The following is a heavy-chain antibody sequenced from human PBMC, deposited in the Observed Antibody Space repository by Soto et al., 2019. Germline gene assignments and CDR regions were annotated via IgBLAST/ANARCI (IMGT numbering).Heavy chain of an antibody. J-gene: IGHJ6*02. CDR1: GYTFTNYG. Sequence: QVQLVQSGAELKKPGASVKVSCKASGYTFTNYGISWVRQAPGQGLEWMGWINTYHGNTKYAQKLQGRVTMTKDTSTSTAYMALTSLRSDATAVYYCARSPGYSASWGYIYYGMQIWGQGTKVIVSS. CDR3: ARSPGYSASWGYIYYGMQI. V-gene: IGHV1-18*01. D-gene: IGHD6-13*01. CDR2: INTYHGNT.